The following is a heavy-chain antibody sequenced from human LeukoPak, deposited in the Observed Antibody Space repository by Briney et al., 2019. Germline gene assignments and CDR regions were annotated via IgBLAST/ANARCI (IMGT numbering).Heavy chain of an antibody. CDR2: IYYSGST. D-gene: IGHD6-19*01. J-gene: IGHJ4*02. V-gene: IGHV4-59*01. Sequence: SETLSLTCTVSGGSISGYSWSWIRQPPGKGLEWIGYIYYSGSTNYNPSLKSRITISVDTPKNQFSLKLSSVTAADTAVYYCARDGSGWTFGYWGQGTLVTVSS. CDR1: GGSISGYS. CDR3: ARDGSGWTFGY.